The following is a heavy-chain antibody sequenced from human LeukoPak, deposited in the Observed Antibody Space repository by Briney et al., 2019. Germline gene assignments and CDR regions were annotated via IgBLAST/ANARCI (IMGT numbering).Heavy chain of an antibody. V-gene: IGHV3-30*18. J-gene: IGHJ6*02. D-gene: IGHD4-11*01. CDR2: ISYDGSNK. CDR3: AKTTNYYYYGMDV. Sequence: PGRSLRLSCAASGFTFSSYGMHWVRQAPGKGLEWVAVISYDGSNKYYADSVKGRFTISRDNSKNTLYLQMNSLRAEDTAVYYCAKTTNYYYYGMDVWGQGTTVTVSS. CDR1: GFTFSSYG.